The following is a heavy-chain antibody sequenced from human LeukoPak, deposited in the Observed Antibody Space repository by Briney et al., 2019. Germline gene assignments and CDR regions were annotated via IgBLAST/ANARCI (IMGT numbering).Heavy chain of an antibody. J-gene: IGHJ4*02. Sequence: PGGSLRLSCAASGFTFSSYAMSWVRQAPGKGLEWVSAISGSGGSTYYADSVKGRFTISRDNSKNTLYLQMNSLRAEDTAVCYCAKLAAKNIAAAGKDWGQGTLVTVSS. V-gene: IGHV3-23*01. CDR2: ISGSGGST. CDR1: GFTFSSYA. CDR3: AKLAAKNIAAAGKD. D-gene: IGHD6-13*01.